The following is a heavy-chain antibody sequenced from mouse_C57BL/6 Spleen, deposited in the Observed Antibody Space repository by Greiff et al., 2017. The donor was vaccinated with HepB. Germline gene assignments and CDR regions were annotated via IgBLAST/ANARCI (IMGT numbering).Heavy chain of an antibody. CDR3: ARWRPRTYFDV. CDR1: GYTFTDYY. J-gene: IGHJ1*03. V-gene: IGHV1-26*01. Sequence: EVQLQQSGPELVKPGASVKISCKASGYTFTDYYMNWVKQSHGKSLEWIGDINPNNGGTSYNQKFKGKATLTVDKSSSTAYMELRSLTSEDSAVYYCARWRPRTYFDVWGTGTTVTVSS. CDR2: INPNNGGT.